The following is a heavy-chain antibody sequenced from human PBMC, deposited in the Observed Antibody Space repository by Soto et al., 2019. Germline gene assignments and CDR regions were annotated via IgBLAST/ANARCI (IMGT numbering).Heavy chain of an antibody. J-gene: IGHJ5*01. Sequence: PGGSLRLSCVASGFTFADYAMHWVRRIPGKGLEWVAVISYSGDRRYYAESVKGRFTISRDNSKKTLYLQMFSLTSEDSAVFYCARTPAAMITDRYNWFDSWGPGTQVTVSS. CDR1: GFTFADYA. CDR3: ARTPAAMITDRYNWFDS. V-gene: IGHV3-30*01. CDR2: ISYSGDRR. D-gene: IGHD3-16*01.